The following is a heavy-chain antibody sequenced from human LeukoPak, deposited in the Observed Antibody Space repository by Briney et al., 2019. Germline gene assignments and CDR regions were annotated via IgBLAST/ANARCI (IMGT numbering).Heavy chain of an antibody. Sequence: GGSLRLSCAASGFTFSSYSMNWVGQAPGKGLEWVSSISSSSSYIYYADSVKGRFTISRDNAKNSLYLQMYSLRAEDTAVYYCARDMRLRASDIWGQGTMPTVSS. CDR3: ARDMRLRASDI. CDR1: GFTFSSYS. V-gene: IGHV3-21*01. CDR2: ISSSSSYI. D-gene: IGHD2-2*01. J-gene: IGHJ3*02.